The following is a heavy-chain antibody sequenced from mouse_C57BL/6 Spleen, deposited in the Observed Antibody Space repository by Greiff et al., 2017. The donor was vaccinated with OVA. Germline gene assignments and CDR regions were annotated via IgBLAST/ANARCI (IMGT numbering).Heavy chain of an antibody. D-gene: IGHD3-2*02. CDR3: ARHETDSSGYVDYAMDY. J-gene: IGHJ4*01. Sequence: QVQLQQSGAELVKPGASVKLSCKASGYTFTEYTIHWVKQRSGQGLECIGWFYPGSGSIKYNEKFKDKATLTADKSSSTVYMELSRLTSEDSAVYFCARHETDSSGYVDYAMDYWGQGTSVTVSS. CDR1: GYTFTEYT. V-gene: IGHV1-62-2*01. CDR2: FYPGSGSI.